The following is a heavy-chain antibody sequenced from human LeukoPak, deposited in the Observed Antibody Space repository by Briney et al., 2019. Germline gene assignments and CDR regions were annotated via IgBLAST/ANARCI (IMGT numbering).Heavy chain of an antibody. Sequence: GGSLRLSCAASGFTFGGFNMNWVRQAPGLGLEWVASISSSSSYIYNADSVKGRFTIYRDNAKNSLYLQMRSLRAEDTAVYYCARDGAGHYFDYWGQGTLVTVSS. V-gene: IGHV3-21*04. CDR3: ARDGAGHYFDY. D-gene: IGHD1-14*01. J-gene: IGHJ4*02. CDR2: ISSSSSYI. CDR1: GFTFGGFN.